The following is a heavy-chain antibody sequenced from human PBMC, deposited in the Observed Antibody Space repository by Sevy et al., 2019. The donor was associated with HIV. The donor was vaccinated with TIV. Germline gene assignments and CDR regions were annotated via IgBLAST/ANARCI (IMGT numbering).Heavy chain of an antibody. V-gene: IGHV4-59*08. CDR1: GDSISVHH. CDR2: IHSIGTA. J-gene: IGHJ4*02. D-gene: IGHD4-17*01. CDR3: VRQQSLGDYPLDL. Sequence: SETLSLTCAVAGDSISVHHWSWIRQPPGKGLEYIGWIHSIGTAYYNPSLGSRVTMTIDTSRNQFSLKLYSLAATDTALYYCVRQQSLGDYPLDLWGQGTLVTVSS.